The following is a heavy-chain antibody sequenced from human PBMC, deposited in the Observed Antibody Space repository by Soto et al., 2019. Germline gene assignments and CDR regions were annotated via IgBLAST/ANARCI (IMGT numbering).Heavy chain of an antibody. D-gene: IGHD3-16*01. CDR3: ASQSTYTFDY. CDR2: IYSGGST. J-gene: IGHJ4*02. Sequence: GGSLRLSCAASEFTVSSSHMSWVRQAPGKGLEWVSVIYSGGSTYYADSVKGRFTISRDHSENTLYLQMNSLRAEDTAFYYCASQSTYTFDYWGQGTLVTVSS. V-gene: IGHV3-53*01. CDR1: EFTVSSSH.